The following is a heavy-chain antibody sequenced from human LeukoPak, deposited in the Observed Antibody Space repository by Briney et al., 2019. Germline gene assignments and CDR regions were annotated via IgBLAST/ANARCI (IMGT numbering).Heavy chain of an antibody. CDR1: GFTFSSYS. CDR2: ISSSGGTI. Sequence: PGGSLRLSCAASGFTFSSYSMNWVRQAPGKGLEWVSYISSSGGTIYYVDSVKGRFTISRDNAKNSLYLQMNSLRAEDTGIYYCARDQGYYLPDYWGQGTLVTVSS. CDR3: ARDQGYYLPDY. J-gene: IGHJ4*02. D-gene: IGHD1-26*01. V-gene: IGHV3-48*04.